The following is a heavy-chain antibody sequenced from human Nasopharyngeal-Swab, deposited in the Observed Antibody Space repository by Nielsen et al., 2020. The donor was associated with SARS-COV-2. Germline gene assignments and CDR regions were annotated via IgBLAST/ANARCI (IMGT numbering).Heavy chain of an antibody. D-gene: IGHD3-10*01. CDR3: AKGFLDYYYYMDV. V-gene: IGHV3-33*06. CDR2: IWYDGTNT. J-gene: IGHJ6*03. CDR1: GSTFSRYA. Sequence: GESLKISCAASGSTFSRYAMHWVRQAPGKGLEWVTLIWYDGTNTYYADSVKGRFTISRDNSKNTVYLHMNSLRAEDTAIYYCAKGFLDYYYYMDVWGKGTTVTVSS.